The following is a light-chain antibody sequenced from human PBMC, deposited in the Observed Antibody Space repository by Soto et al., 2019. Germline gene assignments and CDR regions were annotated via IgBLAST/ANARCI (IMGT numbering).Light chain of an antibody. CDR3: QHYNNRLGT. J-gene: IGKJ4*01. CDR2: GTS. V-gene: IGKV3-15*01. CDR1: LPIDST. Sequence: VMTQSPATLSVSRGERVTLSCRANLPIDSTLAWYQQKPGQAPRLLIYGTSTRATGIPARFSGSGSGTEFTLTISSLQSEDFAVYYCQHYNNRLGTFGGGTKVEIK.